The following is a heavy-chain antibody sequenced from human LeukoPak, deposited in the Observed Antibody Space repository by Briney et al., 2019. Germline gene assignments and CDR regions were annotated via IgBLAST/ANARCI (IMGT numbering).Heavy chain of an antibody. CDR2: INPNSGGT. Sequence: ASVKVSCKASGYTFTGYYMHWVLQAPGQGLEWMGWINPNSGGTNYAQKFQGRVTMTRDTSISTAYMELSRLRSDDTAVYYCASSRVVAAWGLYFDYWGQGTLVTVSS. D-gene: IGHD2-15*01. CDR1: GYTFTGYY. CDR3: ASSRVVAAWGLYFDY. V-gene: IGHV1-2*02. J-gene: IGHJ4*02.